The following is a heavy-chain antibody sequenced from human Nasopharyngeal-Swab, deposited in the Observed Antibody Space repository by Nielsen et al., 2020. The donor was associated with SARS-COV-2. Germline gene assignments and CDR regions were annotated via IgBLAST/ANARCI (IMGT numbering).Heavy chain of an antibody. V-gene: IGHV3-21*01. CDR3: ARTEFDY. Sequence: GESLKISCAASGFTFSSYSINWVRRAPGKGLEWVSSISSSSSYIYYADSVKGRFTISRDNAKNSLYLQMNSLRAEDTAVYYCARTEFDYWGQGTLVTVSS. CDR2: ISSSSSYI. J-gene: IGHJ4*02. CDR1: GFTFSSYS. D-gene: IGHD1-14*01.